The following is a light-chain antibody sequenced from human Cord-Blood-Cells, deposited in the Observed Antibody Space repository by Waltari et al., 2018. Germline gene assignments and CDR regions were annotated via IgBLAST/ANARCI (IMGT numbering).Light chain of an antibody. J-gene: IGKJ4*01. CDR3: MQSIQLPLT. Sequence: DIVMTQTPLPLSVTPGQPASISCKSSQSLLHSDGKTYLYWYLQKPGQSPQLLIYGVSNRFSGVPDRFSGSGSGTDFTLKISRVEAEDVGVYYCMQSIQLPLTFGGGTKVEIK. CDR2: GVS. V-gene: IGKV2D-29*02. CDR1: QSLLHSDGKTY.